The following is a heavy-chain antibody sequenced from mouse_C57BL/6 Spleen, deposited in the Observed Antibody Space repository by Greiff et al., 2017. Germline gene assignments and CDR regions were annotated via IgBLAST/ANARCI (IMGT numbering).Heavy chain of an antibody. V-gene: IGHV1-82*01. CDR3: ARRNYSNYVRAMDY. Sequence: VQLQQSGPELVKPGASVKISCKASGYAFSSSWMNWVKQRPGKGLEWIGRIYPGDGDTNYNGKFKGKATLTADKSSSTAYMQLSSLTSEDSAVYFCARRNYSNYVRAMDYWGQGTSVTVSS. D-gene: IGHD2-5*01. CDR2: IYPGDGDT. J-gene: IGHJ4*01. CDR1: GYAFSSSW.